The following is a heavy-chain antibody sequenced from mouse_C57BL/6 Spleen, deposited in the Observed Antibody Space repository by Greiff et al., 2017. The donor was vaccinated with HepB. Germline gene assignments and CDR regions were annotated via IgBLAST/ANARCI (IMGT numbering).Heavy chain of an antibody. Sequence: EVQLQQSGPGMVKPSQSLSLTCTVTGYSITSGYDWHWIRHFPGNKLEWMGYISYSGSTNYNPSLKSRISITHDTSKNHFFLKLNSVTTEDTATYYCARGLGPYFDYWGQGTTLTVSS. CDR1: GYSITSGYD. CDR2: ISYSGST. D-gene: IGHD4-1*01. J-gene: IGHJ2*01. CDR3: ARGLGPYFDY. V-gene: IGHV3-1*01.